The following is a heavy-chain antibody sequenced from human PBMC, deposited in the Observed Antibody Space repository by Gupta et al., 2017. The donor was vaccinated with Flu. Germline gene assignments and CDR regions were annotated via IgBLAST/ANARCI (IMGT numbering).Heavy chain of an antibody. CDR1: DLIYGDYY. V-gene: IGHV3-11*01. Sequence: QAHLVESGGALVEPGGSLRLSCSISDLIYGDYYVSWIRQAPGKGLEWISFSRASGSNTQYADAVTGRFAMSRDGAKNSFLLQMNILRPEDTAIYFCARLRFAPPSRFDHWGQGALVTVSS. CDR2: SRASGSNT. J-gene: IGHJ4*02. CDR3: ARLRFAPPSRFDH. D-gene: IGHD3-3*01.